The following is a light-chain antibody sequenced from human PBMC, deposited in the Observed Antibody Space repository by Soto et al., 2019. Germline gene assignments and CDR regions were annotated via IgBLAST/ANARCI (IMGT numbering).Light chain of an antibody. CDR2: DAS. J-gene: IGKJ1*01. CDR1: QNINYW. CDR3: QQHWTFSKT. V-gene: IGKV1-5*01. Sequence: DIQMTQSPSTLSASVGDRVTITCRASQNINYWLAWYQQKPGKAPKLLISDASRLQGGVPSRFRGSGLGREFTLTITSLQPDDFAAYFCQQHWTFSKTFGQGTKVDIK.